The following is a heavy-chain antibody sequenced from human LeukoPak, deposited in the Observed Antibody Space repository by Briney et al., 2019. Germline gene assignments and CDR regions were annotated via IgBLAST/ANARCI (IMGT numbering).Heavy chain of an antibody. Sequence: SETLSLTCTVSGGSISSYYWSWIRQPPGKGLEWIGYIYYSGNTYYNPSLKSRLTISVHTSKNQFSLKLRSVTAADTAVYYCARDYGDFSFDYWGRGTLFTVSS. CDR2: IYYSGNT. V-gene: IGHV4-59*04. CDR3: ARDYGDFSFDY. CDR1: GGSISSYY. D-gene: IGHD4-17*01. J-gene: IGHJ4*02.